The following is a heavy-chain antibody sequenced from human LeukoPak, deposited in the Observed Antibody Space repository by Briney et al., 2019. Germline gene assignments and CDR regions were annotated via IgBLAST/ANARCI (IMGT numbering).Heavy chain of an antibody. Sequence: GRSLRLSCAASGFTFSSYGMHWVRQAPGKGLEWVAVISYDGSNKYYADSVKGRFTISRDNSKNTLYLQMNSLRAEDTAVYYCAKDRLYGSGSYYAHFDYWGQGTLVTVSS. J-gene: IGHJ4*02. CDR2: ISYDGSNK. V-gene: IGHV3-30*18. CDR1: GFTFSSYG. D-gene: IGHD3-10*01. CDR3: AKDRLYGSGSYYAHFDY.